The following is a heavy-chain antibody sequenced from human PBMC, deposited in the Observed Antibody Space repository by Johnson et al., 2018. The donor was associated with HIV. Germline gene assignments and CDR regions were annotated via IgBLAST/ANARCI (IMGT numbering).Heavy chain of an antibody. Sequence: QVQLVESGGGVVQPGGSLRLSCAASGFTFSSYGMHWVRQAPGKGLEWVAFIRYDGSNKYYADSVKGRSTISRDNSKNTLYLQMNSLRAEDTAVYYCAKDWGIAAAGTDAFDIWGQGTMVTVSS. J-gene: IGHJ3*02. CDR3: AKDWGIAAAGTDAFDI. CDR2: IRYDGSNK. V-gene: IGHV3-30*02. CDR1: GFTFSSYG. D-gene: IGHD6-13*01.